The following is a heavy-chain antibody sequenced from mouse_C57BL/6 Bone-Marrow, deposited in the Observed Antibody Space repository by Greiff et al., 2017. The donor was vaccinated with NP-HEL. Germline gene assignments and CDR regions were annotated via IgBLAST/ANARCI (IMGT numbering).Heavy chain of an antibody. Sequence: QVQLQQSGPELVKPGASVKISCKASGYAFSSSWMNWVKQRPGKGLEWIGRIYPGDGDTNYNGKFKGKATLTADKSSSTAYMQLSSLTSEDSAVYFCARRRVGQLDYWGQGTTLTVSS. CDR1: GYAFSSSW. V-gene: IGHV1-82*01. CDR3: ARRRVGQLDY. CDR2: IYPGDGDT. D-gene: IGHD3-2*01. J-gene: IGHJ2*01.